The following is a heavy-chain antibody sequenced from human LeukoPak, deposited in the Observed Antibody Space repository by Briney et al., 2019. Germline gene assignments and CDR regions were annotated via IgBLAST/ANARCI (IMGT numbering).Heavy chain of an antibody. V-gene: IGHV3-53*01. CDR3: ARGNMVRGVIYFDY. Sequence: GGSLRLSCAASGFTFSSYEMNWVRQAPGKGLEWVSVIYSGGSTYYADSVKGRFTISRDNSKNTLYLQMNSLRAEDTAVYYCARGNMVRGVIYFDYWGQGTLVTVSS. J-gene: IGHJ4*02. CDR1: GFTFSSYE. CDR2: IYSGGST. D-gene: IGHD3-10*01.